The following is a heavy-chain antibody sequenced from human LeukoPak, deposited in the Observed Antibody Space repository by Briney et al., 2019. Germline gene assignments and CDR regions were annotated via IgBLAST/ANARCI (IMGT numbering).Heavy chain of an antibody. J-gene: IGHJ3*02. D-gene: IGHD3-10*01. CDR1: GFTFSSYW. V-gene: IGHV3-7*03. Sequence: PGGSLRLSCAASGFTFSSYWMSWVRQAPGKGLEWVANIKQDGSEKYYVDSVKGRFTISRDNAKNSLYLQMNSLRAEGTAVYYCGRVQLYYYGSGSYYNPPSLAFDIWGQGTMVTVSS. CDR3: GRVQLYYYGSGSYYNPPSLAFDI. CDR2: IKQDGSEK.